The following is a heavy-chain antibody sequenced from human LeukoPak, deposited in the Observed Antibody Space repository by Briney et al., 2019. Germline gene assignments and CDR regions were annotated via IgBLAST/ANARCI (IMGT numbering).Heavy chain of an antibody. CDR3: ARTPSKHYYDY. CDR2: IYYNGGT. V-gene: IGHV4-31*03. CDR1: GGSISSGAYY. J-gene: IGHJ4*02. Sequence: SETLSLTCTVSGGSISSGAYYWSWIGQHPGKGLEWIGYIYYNGGTYSNPSLESRIIISVDTSKNQFSLKLRSVTAADTAVYYCARTPSKHYYDYWGQGALVTVSS.